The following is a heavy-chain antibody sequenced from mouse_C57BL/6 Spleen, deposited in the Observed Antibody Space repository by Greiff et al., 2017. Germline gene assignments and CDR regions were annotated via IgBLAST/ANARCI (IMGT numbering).Heavy chain of an antibody. CDR1: GFTFSDYG. D-gene: IGHD2-4*01. V-gene: IGHV5-15*01. Sequence: EVQGVESGGGLVQPGGSLKLSCAASGFTFSDYGMAWVRQAPRKGPEWVAFISNLAYSIYYADTVTGRFTISRENAKNTLYLEMSSLRSEDTAMYYCARRTDDYAWYFDVWGTGTTVTVSS. J-gene: IGHJ1*03. CDR2: ISNLAYSI. CDR3: ARRTDDYAWYFDV.